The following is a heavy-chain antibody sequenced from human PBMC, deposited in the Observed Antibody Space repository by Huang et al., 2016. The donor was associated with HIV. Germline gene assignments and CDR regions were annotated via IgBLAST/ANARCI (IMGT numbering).Heavy chain of an antibody. CDR3: ATTYYYDTANYPNEAFDI. CDR2: MIPNSGNS. Sequence: QVQLVQSGAEVKKPGASVKVSCKASGYTFTAYDINWVRQATGQGLEWMGWMIPNSGNSAYAKRFQGRVTMTRNTAISTAYMELSSLRAEDTAVYYCATTYYYDTANYPNEAFDIWGQGTMVTVSS. CDR1: GYTFTAYD. D-gene: IGHD3-22*01. V-gene: IGHV1-8*02. J-gene: IGHJ3*02.